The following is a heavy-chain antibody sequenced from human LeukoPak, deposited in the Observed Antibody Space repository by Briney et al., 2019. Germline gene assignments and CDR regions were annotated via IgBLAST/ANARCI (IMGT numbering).Heavy chain of an antibody. D-gene: IGHD2-15*01. CDR1: GFTFSSYS. V-gene: IGHV3-21*01. Sequence: GGSLRLSCAASGFTFSSYSMNWVRQAPGKGLEWVSSISSSSSYIYYADSVKGRFTISRDNAKNSLYLQMNSLRAEDTAVYYCARDWGCSGASSVGCLDYWGQGTLVTVSS. CDR2: ISSSSSYI. CDR3: ARDWGCSGASSVGCLDY. J-gene: IGHJ4*02.